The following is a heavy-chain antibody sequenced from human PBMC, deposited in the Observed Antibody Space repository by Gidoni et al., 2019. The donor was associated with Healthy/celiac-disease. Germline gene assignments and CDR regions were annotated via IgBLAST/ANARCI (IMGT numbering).Heavy chain of an antibody. CDR3: ANGGQLALIDP. Sequence: VQLLESGAGLVQPGGSLSLSCAASGFTFSSYAMSWVRPAPGKVLEGVSAISGSGGSTYYADDVKGRFTISRDNAKNTLYLKMNSLRAEDRAIYYCANGGQLALIDPWGQGTRVNVSS. J-gene: IGHJ5*02. CDR2: ISGSGGST. D-gene: IGHD6-6*01. V-gene: IGHV3-23*01. CDR1: GFTFSSYA.